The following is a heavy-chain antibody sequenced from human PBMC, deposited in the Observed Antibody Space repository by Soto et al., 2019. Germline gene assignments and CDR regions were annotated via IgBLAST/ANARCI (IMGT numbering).Heavy chain of an antibody. V-gene: IGHV4-59*01. J-gene: IGHJ4*02. CDR3: ASLIAVAGSIYFDY. D-gene: IGHD6-19*01. CDR1: GGSISSYY. CDR2: IYYSGST. Sequence: SETLSLTCTVSGGSISSYYWSWIRQPPGKGLEWIGYIYYSGSTNYNPSLKGRVTISVDTSKNQFSLKLSSVTAADTAVYYCASLIAVAGSIYFDYWGQGTLVTVSS.